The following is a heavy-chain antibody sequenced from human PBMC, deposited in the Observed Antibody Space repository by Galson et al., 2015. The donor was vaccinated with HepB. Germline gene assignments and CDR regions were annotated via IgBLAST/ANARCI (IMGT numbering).Heavy chain of an antibody. CDR1: GFTFSSYA. V-gene: IGHV3-23*01. CDR3: AKAPRDPYYFDY. Sequence: SLRLSCAASGFTFSSYAMSWVRQAPGKGLEWVSAISGSGGSTYYADSVKGRFTISRDNSKNTLYLQMNSLRAEDTAVYYCAKAPRDPYYFDYWGQGTLVTVSS. J-gene: IGHJ4*02. CDR2: ISGSGGST. D-gene: IGHD3-10*01.